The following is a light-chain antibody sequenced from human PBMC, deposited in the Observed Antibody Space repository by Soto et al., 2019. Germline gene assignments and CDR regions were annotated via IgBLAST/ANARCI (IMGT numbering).Light chain of an antibody. CDR3: MHGSHWSGT. J-gene: IGKJ1*01. CDR2: RVS. Sequence: DVVMTQSPLSLPVTLGQPASISCRSSQSLVSSDGNTYLSWLQQRPGQSPRRLIYRVSSRVSGVPDRLRGGGAGTNFTLKISSVEAEDVGGYYCMHGSHWSGTFGQGTKVEIK. V-gene: IGKV2-30*01. CDR1: QSLVSSDGNTY.